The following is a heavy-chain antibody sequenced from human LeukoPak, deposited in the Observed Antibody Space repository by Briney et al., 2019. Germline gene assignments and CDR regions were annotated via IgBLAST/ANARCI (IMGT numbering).Heavy chain of an antibody. Sequence: GSLRLSCAASGFTFSSYNMNWVRQAPGKGLEWVSSISSTSSYIYYADSVKGRFTISRDNAKNSLYLQMNSLRAEDTAVYYCARESSEQWLVIDYYYGMDVWGQGTTVTVSS. CDR1: GFTFSSYN. D-gene: IGHD6-19*01. CDR2: ISSTSSYI. CDR3: ARESSEQWLVIDYYYGMDV. V-gene: IGHV3-21*01. J-gene: IGHJ6*02.